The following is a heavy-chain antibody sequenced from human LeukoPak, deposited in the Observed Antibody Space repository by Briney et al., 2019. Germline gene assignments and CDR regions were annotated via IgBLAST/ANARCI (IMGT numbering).Heavy chain of an antibody. CDR2: ISGSGGST. V-gene: IGHV3-23*01. J-gene: IGHJ4*02. Sequence: GGSLRLSCAASGFTFDNAWMTWVRQAPGKGLEWVSAISGSGGSTYYADSVKGRFTISRDNSKNTLYLQMNNLRAEDTAVYYCAKSGGNVKGYWGQGTLVTVSS. CDR1: GFTFDNAW. CDR3: AKSGGNVKGY. D-gene: IGHD4-23*01.